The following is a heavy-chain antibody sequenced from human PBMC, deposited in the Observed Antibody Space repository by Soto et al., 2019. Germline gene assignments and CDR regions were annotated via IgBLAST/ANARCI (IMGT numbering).Heavy chain of an antibody. CDR3: VRDQSDYGGGNWFDP. CDR1: GDSISSFY. CDR2: VYTSGNT. Sequence: SETLSLTCTVSGDSISSFYWSWIRQPAGKGLEWIGRVYTSGNTDYNPSLKGRLTMSVDTSKNQLSLKLRSVTAADTAAYYCVRDQSDYGGGNWFDPWGPGTLVTVSS. V-gene: IGHV4-4*07. D-gene: IGHD4-17*01. J-gene: IGHJ5*02.